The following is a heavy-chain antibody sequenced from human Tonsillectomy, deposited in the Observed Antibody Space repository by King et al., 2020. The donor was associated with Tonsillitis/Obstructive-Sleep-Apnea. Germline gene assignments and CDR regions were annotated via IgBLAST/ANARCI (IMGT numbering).Heavy chain of an antibody. Sequence: VQLVGSGGGVVQPGRSLRLSCAASGFTFSSYAMHWVRQAPGRGLEWVAVISYDGSNKYYADSVKGRFTLSRDNSKNTLYLQINSLRAEDTAVYYCARVPDTYYYGSGSYDIWGQGTMVTVSS. D-gene: IGHD3-10*01. CDR3: ARVPDTYYYGSGSYDI. CDR2: ISYDGSNK. V-gene: IGHV3-30*01. J-gene: IGHJ3*02. CDR1: GFTFSSYA.